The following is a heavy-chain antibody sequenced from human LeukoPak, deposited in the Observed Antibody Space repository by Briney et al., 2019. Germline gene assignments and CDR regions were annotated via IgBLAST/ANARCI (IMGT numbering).Heavy chain of an antibody. Sequence: SETLSLTCTVSGGSISSYYWSWIRQPPGKGLEWIGYIYYSGSTNYNPSLKSRVTISVDTSKNQFSLKLSSVTAADTAVYYCARTSDYYGMNVWGQGTTVTVSS. CDR3: ARTSDYYGMNV. CDR1: GGSISSYY. V-gene: IGHV4-59*01. J-gene: IGHJ6*02. CDR2: IYYSGST.